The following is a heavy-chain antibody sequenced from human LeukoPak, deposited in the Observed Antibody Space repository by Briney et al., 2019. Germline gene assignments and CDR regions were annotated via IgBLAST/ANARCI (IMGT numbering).Heavy chain of an antibody. Sequence: GGSLRLSCAASGFTFNRFWMHWVRHVPGKGLEWVSRINSDGSNTTYADSVRGRLTTSRDNAKDTVYLQMNSLRPDDTAVYYCTRDYGMAGSTNAFDIWGQGTMVTVSS. J-gene: IGHJ3*02. CDR1: GFTFNRFW. V-gene: IGHV3-74*03. CDR3: TRDYGMAGSTNAFDI. CDR2: INSDGSNT. D-gene: IGHD5-24*01.